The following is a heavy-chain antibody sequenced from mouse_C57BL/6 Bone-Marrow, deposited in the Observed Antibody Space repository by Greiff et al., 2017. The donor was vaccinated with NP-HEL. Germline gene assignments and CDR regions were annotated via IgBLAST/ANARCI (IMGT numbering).Heavy chain of an antibody. CDR3: ARQESYWYFDV. J-gene: IGHJ1*03. CDR1: GYTFTSYW. V-gene: IGHV1-69*01. Sequence: VQLQQPGAELVRPGTSVKLSCKASGYTFTSYWMHWVKQRPGQGLEWIGEIDPSDSYTNYNQKFKGKSTLTVDKSSSTAYMQLSSLTSEDSAVYYCARQESYWYFDVWGTGTTVTVSS. CDR2: IDPSDSYT. D-gene: IGHD6-2*01.